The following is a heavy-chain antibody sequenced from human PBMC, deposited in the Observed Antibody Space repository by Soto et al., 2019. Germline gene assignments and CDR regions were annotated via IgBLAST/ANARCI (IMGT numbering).Heavy chain of an antibody. CDR3: ARSIVVVTALDY. J-gene: IGHJ4*02. CDR1: GYTFTSYA. Sequence: ASVKVSCKASGYTFTSYAMHWVRQAPGQRLEWMGWINAGNGSTKYSQKFQGRVTITRDTSASTAYMELSSLRSEDTAVYYCARSIVVVTALDYWGQGTLVTVSS. D-gene: IGHD2-21*02. V-gene: IGHV1-3*01. CDR2: INAGNGST.